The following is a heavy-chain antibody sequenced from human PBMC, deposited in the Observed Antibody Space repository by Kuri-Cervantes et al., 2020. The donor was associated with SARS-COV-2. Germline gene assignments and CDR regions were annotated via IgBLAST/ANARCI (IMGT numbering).Heavy chain of an antibody. Sequence: GSLRLSCTVSGGSISSYYWSWIRQPPGKGLEWIGYIYYSGSTNYNPSLKSRVTISVDTSKNQFSLKLSSVTAADTAVYYCARFKIAAVYFDYWGQGTLVTVSS. J-gene: IGHJ4*02. CDR3: ARFKIAAVYFDY. CDR1: GGSISSYY. CDR2: IYYSGST. V-gene: IGHV4-59*12. D-gene: IGHD6-13*01.